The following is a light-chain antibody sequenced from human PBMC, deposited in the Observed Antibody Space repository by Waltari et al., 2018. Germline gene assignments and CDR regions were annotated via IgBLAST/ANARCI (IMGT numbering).Light chain of an antibody. J-gene: IGLJ1*01. CDR1: DSDVGAYDF. V-gene: IGLV2-14*01. CDR2: EVS. Sequence: QSALTQPASVSGSPGQSITISCPGTDSDVGAYDFVSWYQQHPGKAPHLIIYEVSNRPSGISNRFSASKSGTTASLTISGLQAEDEADYYCSSYTTSSAPGVFGTGTRVTVL. CDR3: SSYTTSSAPGV.